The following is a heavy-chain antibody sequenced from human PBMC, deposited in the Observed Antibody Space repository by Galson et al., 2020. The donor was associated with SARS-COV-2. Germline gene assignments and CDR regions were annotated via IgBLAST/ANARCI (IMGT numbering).Heavy chain of an antibody. D-gene: IGHD3-22*01. CDR1: GGSVSTNTNY. CDR3: ARPVDSSGYYYFDY. V-gene: IGHV4-39*01. Sequence: SETLSLTCTVSGGSVSTNTNYWGWIRQPPGKGLEWIGSIYYSGHTYYNPSLESRVTISVDTSKNQFSLKLSSVTAADTAVYYCARPVDSSGYYYFDYWGQGTLVTVSS. J-gene: IGHJ4*02. CDR2: IYYSGHT.